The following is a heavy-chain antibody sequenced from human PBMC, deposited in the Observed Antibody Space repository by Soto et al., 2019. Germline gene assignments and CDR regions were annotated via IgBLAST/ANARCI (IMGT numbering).Heavy chain of an antibody. Sequence: PGGSLRLSCVGSGLSLSNIWTSWVRQAPGKGLEWVSSIRGNNGDTYYADSVKGRFTISRDNSKNTLYLQMNSLRVEDTAVYYCARYSSSWPGGYWGQGTLVTVSS. V-gene: IGHV3-23*01. CDR3: ARYSSSWPGGY. CDR2: IRGNNGDT. D-gene: IGHD6-13*01. CDR1: GLSLSNIW. J-gene: IGHJ4*02.